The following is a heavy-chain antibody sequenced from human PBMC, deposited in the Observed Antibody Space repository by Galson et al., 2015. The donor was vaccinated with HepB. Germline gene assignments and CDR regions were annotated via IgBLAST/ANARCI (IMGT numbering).Heavy chain of an antibody. J-gene: IGHJ4*02. V-gene: IGHV5-10-1*01. CDR3: ARLVLPDIVVVPAAEGLDY. CDR2: IDPSDSYT. D-gene: IGHD2-2*01. Sequence: QSGAEVKKPGESLRISCKGSGYSFTSYWISWVRQMPGKGLEWMGRIDPSDSYTNYSPSFQGHVTISADKSISTAYLQWSSLKASDTAMYYCARLVLPDIVVVPAAEGLDYWGQGTLVTVSS. CDR1: GYSFTSYW.